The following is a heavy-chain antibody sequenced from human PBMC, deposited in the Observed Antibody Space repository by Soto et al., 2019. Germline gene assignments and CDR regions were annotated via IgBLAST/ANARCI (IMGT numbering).Heavy chain of an antibody. D-gene: IGHD6-13*01. CDR2: INAGNGNT. CDR1: GYTFTSYA. Sequence: QVQLVQSGAEVKKPGASVKVSCKASGYTFTSYAMHWVRQAPGQRLEWMGWINAGNGNTKYSQKFQGRVTITRDTSASTAYMELSSLRSEDTAVYYCARDSEYSSSWGLFDPWGQGTLVTVSS. CDR3: ARDSEYSSSWGLFDP. J-gene: IGHJ5*02. V-gene: IGHV1-3*01.